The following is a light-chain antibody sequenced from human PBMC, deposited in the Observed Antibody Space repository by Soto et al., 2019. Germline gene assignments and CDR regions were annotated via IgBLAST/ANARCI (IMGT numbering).Light chain of an antibody. CDR1: QSVSSN. CDR2: GAS. J-gene: IGKJ4*01. Sequence: EIVMTQSPATLSVSPGERATLSCMASQSVSSNLAWYQQKPGQSPRLLIYGASNRATGIADRFSGSGSGTDFTLTISRLEPEDFAVYYCQQYDNSPLTFSGGTKVDI. V-gene: IGKV3D-15*01. CDR3: QQYDNSPLT.